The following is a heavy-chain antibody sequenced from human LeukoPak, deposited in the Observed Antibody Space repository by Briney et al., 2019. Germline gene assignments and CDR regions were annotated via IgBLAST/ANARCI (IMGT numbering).Heavy chain of an antibody. CDR1: GCTFTSYD. CDR3: AREGWYGSGCMLLVNCYYGMDV. J-gene: IGHJ6*02. V-gene: IGHV1-8*01. Sequence: GASVKVSCKASGCTFTSYDINWVRQATGQGLEWMGWMNPNSGNTGYAQKFQGRVTMTRNTSISTAYMELSRLRSDDTAVYYCAREGWYGSGCMLLVNCYYGMDVWGQGTTVTVSS. CDR2: MNPNSGNT. D-gene: IGHD3-10*01.